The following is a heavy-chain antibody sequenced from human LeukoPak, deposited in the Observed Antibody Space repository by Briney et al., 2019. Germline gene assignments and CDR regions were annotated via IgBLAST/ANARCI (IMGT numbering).Heavy chain of an antibody. CDR3: AKGERFNYYYYYYMDV. J-gene: IGHJ6*03. D-gene: IGHD1-1*01. CDR1: GFTFSSYA. V-gene: IGHV3-23*01. Sequence: GGSLRLSCAASGFTFSSYAMSWVRQAPGKGLEWVSAISGSGGSTYYADSVKGRFTISRDNSKNTLYLQMNSLRAEDTAVYYCAKGERFNYYYYYYMDVWGKGTTVTVSS. CDR2: ISGSGGST.